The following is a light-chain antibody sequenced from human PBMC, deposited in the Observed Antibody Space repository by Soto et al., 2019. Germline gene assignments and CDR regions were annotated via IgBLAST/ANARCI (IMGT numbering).Light chain of an antibody. V-gene: IGKV1-33*01. J-gene: IGKJ3*01. CDR3: QQYDNLPFT. CDR2: DSS. CDR1: QDISNY. Sequence: DIPMTQSPSSLSASVGDRVTITCQASQDISNYLNSYQQKPGKAPKLLIYDSSNLETGVPSRFSGSGSGKDFTFTISSLQPEDIAQYYCQQYDNLPFTFGPGTKVDIK.